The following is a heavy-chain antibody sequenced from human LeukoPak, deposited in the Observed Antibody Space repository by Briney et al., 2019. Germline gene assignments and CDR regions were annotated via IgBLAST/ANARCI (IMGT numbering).Heavy chain of an antibody. CDR1: GFTFSNYV. CDR2: IRGSGANT. V-gene: IGHV3-23*01. CDR3: AKYCSGGRCYSGLSD. J-gene: IGHJ4*02. D-gene: IGHD2-15*01. Sequence: PGGSLRLSCAASGFTFSNYVMSWVRQAPGKGLEWVSSIRGSGANTYYADSVKGRFTISRDNSKNTLYLQMNSLRAEDTAVYYCAKYCSGGRCYSGLSDWGQGTLVTVSS.